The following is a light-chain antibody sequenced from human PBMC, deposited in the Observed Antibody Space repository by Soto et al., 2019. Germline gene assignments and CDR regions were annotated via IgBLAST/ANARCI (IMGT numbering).Light chain of an antibody. CDR1: SSNIGSNY. V-gene: IGLV1-47*01. J-gene: IGLJ1*01. Sequence: QSVLTQPPSASGTPGQRVTISCSGSSSNIGSNYVYWYQQLPGTAPKLLIYRNNQRPSGVPDRFSGSKSGTSASLAISELRSEDEADYYCAAWDYSLSGRYVFGTG. CDR3: AAWDYSLSGRYV. CDR2: RNN.